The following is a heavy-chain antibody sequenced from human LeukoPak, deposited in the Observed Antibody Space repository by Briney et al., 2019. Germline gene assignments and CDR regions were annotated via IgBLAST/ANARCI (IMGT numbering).Heavy chain of an antibody. V-gene: IGHV3-49*03. CDR2: IRSKAYGGTT. J-gene: IGHJ4*02. CDR1: GFTFGDYA. D-gene: IGHD3-22*01. Sequence: GGSLRLSCTASGFTFGDYAMSWFRQAPGKGLEWVGFIRSKAYGGTTEYAASVKGRFTISRDDSKSIAYLQMNSLKTEDTAVYYCTRNYDSSGYYLFTWGWGQGTLVTVSS. CDR3: TRNYDSSGYYLFTWG.